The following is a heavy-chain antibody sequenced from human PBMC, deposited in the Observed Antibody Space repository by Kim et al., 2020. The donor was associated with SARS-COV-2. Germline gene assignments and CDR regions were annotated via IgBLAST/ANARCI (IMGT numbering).Heavy chain of an antibody. V-gene: IGHV3-48*03. D-gene: IGHD2-21*02. Sequence: GGSLRLSCAASGFTFSNYEMNWVRQAPGKGLEWVSYISSTGSTIYYADSVNGRFTISRDNAKNSLYLQMISLRAEDTAVYYCASQEPYCNGDCYLPKYFHHWGQGTLVTVSS. CDR1: GFTFSNYE. CDR3: ASQEPYCNGDCYLPKYFHH. CDR2: ISSTGSTI. J-gene: IGHJ1*01.